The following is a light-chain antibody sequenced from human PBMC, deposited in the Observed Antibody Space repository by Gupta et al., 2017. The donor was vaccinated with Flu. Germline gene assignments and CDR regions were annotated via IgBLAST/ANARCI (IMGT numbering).Light chain of an antibody. Sequence: LVERATINCKSSHNSLYKSNNKNYLAWYKHKPGHPPKLLFYWASTREAGVPERFTGSGSGTDFTLTISSRQAEDVAVYYCQQDYNTPMYTFGQGTKLEIK. J-gene: IGKJ2*01. CDR3: QQDYNTPMYT. V-gene: IGKV4-1*01. CDR1: HNSLYKSNNKNY. CDR2: WAS.